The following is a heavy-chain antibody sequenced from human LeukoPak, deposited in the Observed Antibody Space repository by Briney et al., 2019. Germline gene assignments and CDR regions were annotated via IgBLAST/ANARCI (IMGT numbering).Heavy chain of an antibody. J-gene: IGHJ4*02. CDR1: GVSFDDYY. CDR2: INHSGYT. V-gene: IGHV4-34*01. Sequence: PSETLSLTCGVSGVSFDDYYWSWVRQTPGKGLEWLGEINHSGYTNDSPSLKSRVTLSIDTSRKQFSLNLRSVTVADVGIYYCTRMTTGHDYWGQGTLVTVSS. D-gene: IGHD4-17*01. CDR3: TRMTTGHDY.